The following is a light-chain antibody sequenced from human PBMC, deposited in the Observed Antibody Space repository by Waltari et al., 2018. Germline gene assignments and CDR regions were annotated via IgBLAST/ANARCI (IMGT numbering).Light chain of an antibody. V-gene: IGKV4-1*01. J-gene: IGKJ2*03. CDR2: WAS. CDR3: QQYLTLPYS. Sequence: EMTQSPDSLPVSLGERATINCKSSQSVLYNFNNKNYLAWFQQKPGQPPKLLIRWASTREPGVPDRCSGSGAGTDVTLTISSLQTEDVAVYYCQQYLTLPYSFGQGTKLEIK. CDR1: QSVLYNFNNKNY.